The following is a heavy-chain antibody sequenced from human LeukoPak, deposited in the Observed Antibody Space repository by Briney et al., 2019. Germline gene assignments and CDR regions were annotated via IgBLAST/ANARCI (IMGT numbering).Heavy chain of an antibody. D-gene: IGHD1-26*01. V-gene: IGHV3-53*05. J-gene: IGHJ4*02. CDR1: GLIVSSNF. Sequence: GGSLRLSCAASGLIVSSNFMSLVRQAPGKGLEWVSVLYSGGRTEYADPVKGRFTISRDNPKNSLYLQMNSLRAEDMALYYCAKGRQWELLGDYFDYWGQGTLVTVSS. CDR2: LYSGGRT. CDR3: AKGRQWELLGDYFDY.